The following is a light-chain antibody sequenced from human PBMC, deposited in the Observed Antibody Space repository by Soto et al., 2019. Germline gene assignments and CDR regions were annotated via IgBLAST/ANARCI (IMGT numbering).Light chain of an antibody. CDR1: SSDIGSNT. J-gene: IGLJ1*01. V-gene: IGLV1-44*01. CDR2: SNN. CDR3: AAWDDSLFSHV. Sequence: QSVLTQPPSASGTPGQRVTISCSGSSSDIGSNTVNWYQQLPGTAPKLLIYSNNQRPSGVPDRFSGSKSGASASLAISGLHSEDEADYYCAAWDDSLFSHVFGTGTKVTVL.